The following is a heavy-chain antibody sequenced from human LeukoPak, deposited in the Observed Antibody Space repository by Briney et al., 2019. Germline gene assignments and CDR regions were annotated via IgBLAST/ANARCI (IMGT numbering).Heavy chain of an antibody. CDR1: GFTFSPYG. Sequence: GGSLRLSCAASGFTFSPYGMHWVRQAPGKGLEWVAFIRYDGSHKYYAGSVKGRFTISRDNSKNTLYLQMNSLRAEDTAVYYCAKDGAHDAFDIWGQGTMVTVSS. J-gene: IGHJ3*02. CDR2: IRYDGSHK. V-gene: IGHV3-30*02. D-gene: IGHD3-10*01. CDR3: AKDGAHDAFDI.